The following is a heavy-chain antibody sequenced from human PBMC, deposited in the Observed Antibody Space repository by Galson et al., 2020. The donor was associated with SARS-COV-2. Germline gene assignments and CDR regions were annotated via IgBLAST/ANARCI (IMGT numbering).Heavy chain of an antibody. CDR2: ISGTGANT. V-gene: IGHV3-23*01. D-gene: IGHD1-20*01. CDR3: VRDGYNFIAFDI. J-gene: IGHJ3*02. Sequence: GGSLRLSCVASGFTSTNYAMSWVRQAPGKGLEWVSGISGTGANTYYADSVKGRFTISRDKSKNMVSLQMDSLKAEDTGLYYCVRDGYNFIAFDIWGQGTMVTVSS. CDR1: GFTSTNYA.